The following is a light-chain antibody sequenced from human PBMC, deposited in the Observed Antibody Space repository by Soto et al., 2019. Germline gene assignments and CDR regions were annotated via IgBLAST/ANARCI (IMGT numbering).Light chain of an antibody. J-gene: IGKJ5*01. CDR1: QSVSSY. Sequence: ELVWRQSPGTRAVSRGGRATRGCRASQSVSSYLAWYQQKPGQAPRLLIYDASNRATGIPARFSASGTRTDSNLTIREVQPEDFAAYPCHQSSNSPPVTFAQGTRLEIK. CDR3: HQSSNSPPVT. V-gene: IGKV3-11*01. CDR2: DAS.